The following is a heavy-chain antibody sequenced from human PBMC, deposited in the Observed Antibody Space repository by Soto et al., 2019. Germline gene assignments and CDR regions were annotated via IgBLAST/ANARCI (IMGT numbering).Heavy chain of an antibody. CDR1: GGSISSYY. V-gene: IGHV4-59*01. CDR2: IYYSGST. D-gene: IGHD6-19*01. Sequence: PSETLSLTCTVSGGSISSYYWSWIRQPPGKGLEWIGYIYYSGSTNYNPSLKSRVTISVDTSKNQFSLKPSSVTAADTAVYYCARDDYAVAGHNYWGQGTLVTVSS. CDR3: ARDDYAVAGHNY. J-gene: IGHJ4*02.